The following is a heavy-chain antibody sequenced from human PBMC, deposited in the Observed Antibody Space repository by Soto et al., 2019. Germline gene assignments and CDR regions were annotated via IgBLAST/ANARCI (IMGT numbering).Heavy chain of an antibody. D-gene: IGHD4-17*01. V-gene: IGHV3-21*01. J-gene: IGHJ6*02. CDR2: IGSSITSS. CDR3: VRGPRKDYGDYVLYYYYGMDV. Sequence: EVQLVESGGGLVKPGGSLRLSCAASGLTFSDYSINWVRQAPGKGLVWVASIGSSITSSYYADSVEGRFTISRDNARNTLFLQMNSLRVEDAGVYYCVRGPRKDYGDYVLYYYYGMDVWGQGTTVTVSS. CDR1: GLTFSDYS.